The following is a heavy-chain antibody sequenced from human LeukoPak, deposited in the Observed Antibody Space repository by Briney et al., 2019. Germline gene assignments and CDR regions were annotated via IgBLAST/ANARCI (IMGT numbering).Heavy chain of an antibody. V-gene: IGHV4-59*01. CDR3: ARGVRAAPKTIFDY. D-gene: IGHD6-13*01. CDR2: IYYSGST. J-gene: IGHJ4*02. CDR1: GGSISSYY. Sequence: PSETLSLTCTVSGGSISSYYWSWIRQPPGKGLEWIGYIYYSGSTNYNPSLKSRVTISVDTSKNQFSLKLSSVTAADTGVYYCARGVRAAPKTIFDYWGQGTLVTVSS.